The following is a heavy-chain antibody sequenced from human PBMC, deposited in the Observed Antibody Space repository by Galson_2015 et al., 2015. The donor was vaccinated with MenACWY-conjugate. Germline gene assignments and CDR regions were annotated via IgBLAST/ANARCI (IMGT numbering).Heavy chain of an antibody. CDR3: ARDKFRFCTTSACPGAWDS. CDR1: GFTFNNFG. CDR2: LSYDGSVK. J-gene: IGHJ4*02. Sequence: SLRLSCAASGFTFNNFGIHWVRRAPGKGLEWVAFLSYDGSVKSYADPVKGRFAISRDNSENTLYLQVSSLSIDDTAVYYCARDKFRFCTTSACPGAWDSWGQGTPVTVSS. V-gene: IGHV3-30*15. D-gene: IGHD3/OR15-3a*01.